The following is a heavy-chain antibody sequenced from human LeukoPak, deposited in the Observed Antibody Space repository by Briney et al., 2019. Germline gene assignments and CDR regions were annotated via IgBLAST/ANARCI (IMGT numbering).Heavy chain of an antibody. D-gene: IGHD3-10*02. CDR3: ATYYVGVGGRGH. Sequence: PSETLSLTCTVSGGSVSSGYFHWSWIRQAPGKGLEWIGHDGHTNYNPSLRSRVTISIDTSSNQFSLRLNSVTAADTGVYYCATYYVGVGGRGHWGQGTRVTVSS. J-gene: IGHJ4*02. CDR1: GGSVSSGYFH. V-gene: IGHV4-61*01. CDR2: DGHT.